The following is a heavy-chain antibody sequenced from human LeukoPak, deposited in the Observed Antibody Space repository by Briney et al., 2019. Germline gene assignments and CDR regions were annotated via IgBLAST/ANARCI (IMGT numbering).Heavy chain of an antibody. CDR1: GYTFTCYY. CDR3: ARDIAVAGTSFAGFEDY. Sequence: ASVKVSCKASGYTFTCYYMHWVRQAPGQGLEWMGWINPNSGGTNYAQKFQGRVTMTRDTSISTAYMELSRLRSDDTAVYYCARDIAVAGTSFAGFEDYWGQGTLVTVSS. J-gene: IGHJ4*02. D-gene: IGHD6-19*01. CDR2: INPNSGGT. V-gene: IGHV1-2*02.